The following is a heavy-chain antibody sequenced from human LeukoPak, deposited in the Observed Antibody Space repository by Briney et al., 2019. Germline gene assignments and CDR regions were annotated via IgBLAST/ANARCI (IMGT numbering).Heavy chain of an antibody. CDR3: AKAVAARPDYYYYYGMDV. Sequence: PGGSLRLSCAASGFTFSSYAMSWVRQAPGKGLEWVSAISGSGGSTYYADSVKGRFTISRDNSKNTLYLQMNSLRAEDTAVYYCAKAVAARPDYYYYYGMDVWGQGTTVTVSS. V-gene: IGHV3-23*01. CDR2: ISGSGGST. D-gene: IGHD6-6*01. J-gene: IGHJ6*02. CDR1: GFTFSSYA.